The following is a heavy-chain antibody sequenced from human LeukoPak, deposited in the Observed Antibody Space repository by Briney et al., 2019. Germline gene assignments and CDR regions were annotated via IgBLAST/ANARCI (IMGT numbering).Heavy chain of an antibody. CDR2: INPNSGDT. D-gene: IGHD2-2*01. CDR3: AREAHCSSPSCETDF. CDR1: GYTFTGYY. Sequence: ASVKVSCKASGYTFTGYYMHGVRQTPGHGLEWMGWINPNSGDTHYAQSFQGRVTMTGDTSISTVYLELSWLRSDDTAVFYCAREAHCSSPSCETDFWGQGTLVTVSS. J-gene: IGHJ4*02. V-gene: IGHV1-2*02.